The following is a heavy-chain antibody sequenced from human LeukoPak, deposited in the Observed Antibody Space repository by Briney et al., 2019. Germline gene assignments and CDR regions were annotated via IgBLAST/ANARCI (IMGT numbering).Heavy chain of an antibody. Sequence: SETLSLTCPVSGGSISSGGYSWSWIRQPPGKGLEWIGYIYHSGSTYYNPSLKSRVTISVDRSKNQFSLKLSSVTAADTAVYYCARGKIWFGELTAFDYWGQGTLVTVSS. D-gene: IGHD3-10*01. CDR3: ARGKIWFGELTAFDY. V-gene: IGHV4-30-2*01. J-gene: IGHJ4*02. CDR2: IYHSGST. CDR1: GGSISSGGYS.